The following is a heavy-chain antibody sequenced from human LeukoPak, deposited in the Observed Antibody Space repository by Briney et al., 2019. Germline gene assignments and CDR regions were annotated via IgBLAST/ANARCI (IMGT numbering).Heavy chain of an antibody. Sequence: GASVKVPCKASGYTSSEYYIHWVRQAPGQGLEWMGWINPNNGGTRYAQKLQGRITITRDTSISTVYVELNELISDDTAVYYCAGKLVGGNPFDFWGQGTLVTVSS. CDR1: GYTSSEYY. CDR2: INPNNGGT. V-gene: IGHV1-2*02. D-gene: IGHD1-26*01. CDR3: AGKLVGGNPFDF. J-gene: IGHJ4*02.